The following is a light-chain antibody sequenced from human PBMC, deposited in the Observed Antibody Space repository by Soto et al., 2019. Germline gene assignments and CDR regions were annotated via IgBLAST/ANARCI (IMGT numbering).Light chain of an antibody. CDR3: TSYTSSSNYV. V-gene: IGLV2-14*01. CDR2: EVS. J-gene: IGLJ1*01. Sequence: QSALTQPASVSGSPGQSITISCTGTSSDFGGYNYVSWYQQHPGKAPKLMISEVSNRPSGVSNRFSGSKSGNTASLTISGLQAEDEAHYYCTSYTSSSNYVFGNGTKLTV. CDR1: SSDFGGYNY.